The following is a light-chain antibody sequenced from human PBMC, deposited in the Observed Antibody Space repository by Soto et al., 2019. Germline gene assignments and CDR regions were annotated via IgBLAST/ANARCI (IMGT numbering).Light chain of an antibody. CDR3: QQYYSTPFT. V-gene: IGKV4-1*01. CDR2: WAS. J-gene: IGKJ3*01. Sequence: DIVMTQSPDSLAVSLGERATINCKFSQSVLYSSNNKNYLAWYQQKPGQPTKLLIYWASIRESGVPDRFSGSGSGTDFTLTISSLQAEDVAVYYCQQYYSTPFTFGPGTKVDIK. CDR1: QSVLYSSNNKNY.